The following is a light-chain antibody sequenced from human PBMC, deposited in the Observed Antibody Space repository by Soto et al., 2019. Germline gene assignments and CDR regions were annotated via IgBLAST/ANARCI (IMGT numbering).Light chain of an antibody. CDR1: QSLLHSNGYKY. CDR3: MQALQTPWT. V-gene: IGKV2-28*01. Sequence: DIVMTQSPLSLPVTPGEPASISCRSSQSLLHSNGYKYLDWYLQKPGQSPQLLIYLGSNRASGVPDRFSGSGSGTDFTLKISRVEAEDVGVYYCMQALQTPWTFGQETKVEIK. CDR2: LGS. J-gene: IGKJ1*01.